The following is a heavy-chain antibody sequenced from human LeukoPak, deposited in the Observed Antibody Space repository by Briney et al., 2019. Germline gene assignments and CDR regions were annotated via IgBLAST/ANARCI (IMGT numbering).Heavy chain of an antibody. J-gene: IGHJ4*02. CDR1: GFTFVNYG. V-gene: IGHV3-30*02. Sequence: GGSLRLSCAASGFTFVNYGFPWVRQAPGKGLEWVAFIRHDGSNTYYIDSVKGRFTISRDKSMLYLQMNSLGPDDTAVYYCAKEPRLRTAGWWAEFDLWGQGTLVTVSS. CDR3: AKEPRLRTAGWWAEFDL. D-gene: IGHD2-15*01. CDR2: IRHDGSNT.